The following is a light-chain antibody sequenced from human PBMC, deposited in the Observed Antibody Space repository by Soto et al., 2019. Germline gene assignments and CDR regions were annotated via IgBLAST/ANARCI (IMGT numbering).Light chain of an antibody. V-gene: IGKV3-20*01. CDR2: AAS. CDR1: QSVSATY. Sequence: EIVLTQSPGTLSLSPGESATLSCRATQSVSATYLAWYQQKPGQAPRLLIYAASGRATDIPDRFSGSGCGTEFTLAISRLEPEDFAVYWCQHYGTSTRTFGQGTKVEIK. CDR3: QHYGTSTRT. J-gene: IGKJ1*01.